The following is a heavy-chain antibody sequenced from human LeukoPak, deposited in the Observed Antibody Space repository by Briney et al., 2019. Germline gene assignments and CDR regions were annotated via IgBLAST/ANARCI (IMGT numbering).Heavy chain of an antibody. J-gene: IGHJ4*02. D-gene: IGHD3/OR15-3a*01. CDR2: INHSGST. CDR1: GGSFSGYY. V-gene: IGHV4-34*01. CDR3: ARDSRESGYYTN. Sequence: PSETLSLTCAVYGGSFSGYYWSWIRQPPGKGLEWIGEINHSGSTNYNPSLKSRVTISVDTSKNQFSLKLSSVTAADTAVYYCARDSRESGYYTNWGQGTLVTVSS.